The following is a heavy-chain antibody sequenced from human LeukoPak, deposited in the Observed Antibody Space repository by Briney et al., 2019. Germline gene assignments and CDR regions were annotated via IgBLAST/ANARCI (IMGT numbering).Heavy chain of an antibody. D-gene: IGHD3-22*01. CDR2: IYYSGST. V-gene: IGHV4-59*11. CDR3: AREYYYDSSAYYRYFDY. CDR1: AGSIVSHY. J-gene: IGHJ4*02. Sequence: SETLSLTCTVSAGSIVSHYWSWMRQPPGKGLEWIGYIYYSGSTNFNPSFKSRVTLSIDTSKNQSSLNLSSVTAADTAVYYCAREYYYDSSAYYRYFDYWGQGALVTVSS.